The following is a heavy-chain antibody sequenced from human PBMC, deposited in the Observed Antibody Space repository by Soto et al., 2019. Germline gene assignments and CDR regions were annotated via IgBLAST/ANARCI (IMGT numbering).Heavy chain of an antibody. V-gene: IGHV4-39*07. CDR1: GGSISSGDYY. Sequence: PSETLSLTCTVSGGSISSGDYYWGWVRQPPGKGLEWIGEISHSGSTSYNPSLKSRVSISVDKSKNQFSLRLNSVTAADTAVFYCARSPFSSGRRFFEDWGQGTLVTVSS. D-gene: IGHD3-22*01. CDR2: ISHSGST. CDR3: ARSPFSSGRRFFED. J-gene: IGHJ4*02.